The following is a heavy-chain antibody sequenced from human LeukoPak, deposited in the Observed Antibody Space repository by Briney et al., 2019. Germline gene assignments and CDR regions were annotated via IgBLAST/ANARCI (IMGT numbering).Heavy chain of an antibody. CDR1: GFTFDDYA. CDR3: ARGPIKTDAFDI. CDR2: ISWNSGSI. J-gene: IGHJ3*02. V-gene: IGHV3-9*01. Sequence: GGSLRLSCAASGFTFDDYAMHWVRQAPGKGLEWVSGISWNSGSIGYADSVKGRFTISRDNSKNTLYLQMNSLRAEDTAVYYCARGPIKTDAFDIWGQGTMVTVSS.